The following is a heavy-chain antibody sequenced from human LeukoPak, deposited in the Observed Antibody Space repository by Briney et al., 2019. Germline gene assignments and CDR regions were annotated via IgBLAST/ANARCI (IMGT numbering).Heavy chain of an antibody. CDR1: GGSISSYY. Sequence: PSETLSLTCTVSGGSISSYYWSWIRQPAGKGLEWIGRIYTSGSTNYNPSLKSRVTMSVDTSKNQFSLKLSSVTAADTAVYYCARSAGPTVTGTYYMDVWGKGTTDTVSS. V-gene: IGHV4-4*07. CDR2: IYTSGST. D-gene: IGHD4-17*01. CDR3: ARSAGPTVTGTYYMDV. J-gene: IGHJ6*03.